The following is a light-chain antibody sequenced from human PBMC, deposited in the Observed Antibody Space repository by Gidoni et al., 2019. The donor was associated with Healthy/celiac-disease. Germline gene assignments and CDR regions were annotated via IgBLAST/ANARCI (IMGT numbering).Light chain of an antibody. J-gene: IGLJ3*02. CDR2: GNS. V-gene: IGLV1-40*01. Sequence: QSVLTQPPSVSGAPGQRVTISCTGSSSNIGAGYDVHWYQQLPGTAPKLLIYGNSNRPSGVPDRFSGSKSGTSASLVITGLQAEDEADYYCQSYDSSLSGQEVFGGGTKLTVL. CDR3: QSYDSSLSGQEV. CDR1: SSNIGAGYD.